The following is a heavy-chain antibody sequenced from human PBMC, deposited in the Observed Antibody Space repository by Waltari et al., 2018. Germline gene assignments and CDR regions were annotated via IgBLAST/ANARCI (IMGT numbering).Heavy chain of an antibody. CDR3: ARDLPSIAVASDF. CDR1: GGSISRNY. D-gene: IGHD2-15*01. V-gene: IGHV4-4*07. Sequence: QVQLQESGPGLVKPSETLSLTCAVSGGSISRNYWSWIRQSPGKGLEWIGRIYHSSGTTDYNPSLRSRVTISTDTSKNQFFLNLRSVTAADTALYFCARDLPSIAVASDFWGQGVLVTVSS. CDR2: IYHSSGTT. J-gene: IGHJ4*02.